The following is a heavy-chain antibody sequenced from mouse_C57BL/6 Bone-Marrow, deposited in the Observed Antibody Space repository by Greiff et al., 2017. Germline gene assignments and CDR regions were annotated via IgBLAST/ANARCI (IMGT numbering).Heavy chain of an antibody. J-gene: IGHJ3*01. CDR2: IYPSDSET. D-gene: IGHD1-1*01. CDR1: GYTFTSYW. CDR3: ARGYYSGSIYYRFAY. V-gene: IGHV1-61*01. Sequence: QVQLQQPGAELVRPGSSVKLSCKASGYTFTSYWMDWVKQRPGQGLEWIGNIYPSDSETHYNQKFKDKATLTVDKSSSTAYMQLSSLTSEDSAVYYCARGYYSGSIYYRFAYWGQGPLVTVSA.